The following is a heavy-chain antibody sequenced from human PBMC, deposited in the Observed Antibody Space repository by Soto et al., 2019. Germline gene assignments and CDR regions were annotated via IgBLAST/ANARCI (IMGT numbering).Heavy chain of an antibody. CDR2: ISGSGGAT. CDR1: GFTFSNYA. Sequence: PGGSLRLSCAASGFTFSNYAMIWVRQAPGKGLEWVASISGSGGATYYADSVKGRFTISRDNSKNTLYLQMNSLRAEDTAAYYCAKDSWISVNATSGYYASWGQGTLVTVSS. D-gene: IGHD3-3*01. J-gene: IGHJ4*02. CDR3: AKDSWISVNATSGYYAS. V-gene: IGHV3-23*01.